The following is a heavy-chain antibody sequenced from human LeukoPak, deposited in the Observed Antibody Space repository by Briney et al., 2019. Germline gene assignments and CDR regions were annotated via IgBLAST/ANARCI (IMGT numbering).Heavy chain of an antibody. CDR3: ARESLRMVFMASGGMDV. D-gene: IGHD3-16*01. CDR2: ISSSSSTI. V-gene: IGHV3-48*02. Sequence: GGSLRLSCAASGLTFSSFEMNWVRQAPGKGLKWVSYISSSSSTIYYADSVKGRFTISRDNAKNSLYLQMNSLRDEDTAVYYCARESLRMVFMASGGMDVWGQGTTVTVSS. CDR1: GLTFSSFE. J-gene: IGHJ6*02.